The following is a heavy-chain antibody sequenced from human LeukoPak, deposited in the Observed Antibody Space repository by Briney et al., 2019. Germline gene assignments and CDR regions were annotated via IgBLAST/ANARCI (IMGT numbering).Heavy chain of an antibody. D-gene: IGHD2-2*01. CDR1: GFTFSSYA. V-gene: IGHV3-23*01. CDR2: ISGSGGST. J-gene: IGHJ4*02. Sequence: GGSLRLSCAASGFTFSSYAMSWVRQAPEKGLEWVSAISGSGGSTYYADSVKGRFTISRDNSKNTLYLQMNSLRAEDTAVYYCAKDARLRYCSSTSCYHDYWGQGTLVTVSS. CDR3: AKDARLRYCSSTSCYHDY.